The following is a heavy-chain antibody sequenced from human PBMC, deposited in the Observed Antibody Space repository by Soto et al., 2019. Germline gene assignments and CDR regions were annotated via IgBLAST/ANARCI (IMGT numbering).Heavy chain of an antibody. D-gene: IGHD6-13*01. V-gene: IGHV4-4*02. CDR1: GGSISSSNW. CDR2: IYHSGST. J-gene: IGHJ6*02. Sequence: QVQLQESGPGLVKPSGTLSLTCAVSGGSISSSNWWSWVRQPPGKGLEWIGEIYHSGSTNYNPSLKSRVTISVDKSKNQFSLKLSSVTAADTAVYYCARRQAAAEDYYYYYGMDVWGQGTTVTVSS. CDR3: ARRQAAAEDYYYYYGMDV.